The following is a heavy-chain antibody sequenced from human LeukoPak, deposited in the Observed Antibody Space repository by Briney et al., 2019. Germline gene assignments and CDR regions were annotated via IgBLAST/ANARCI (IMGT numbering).Heavy chain of an antibody. J-gene: IGHJ5*02. CDR1: EFTVSSNY. Sequence: PGGSLRLSCAASEFTVSSNYMNWVRQAPGKGLEWVSIIYSDGRIYYADSVKGRFTISRDNSKNTLYLQMNSLRAEDTAVYYCARDPSYALAWGQGTLVTVSS. V-gene: IGHV3-66*01. CDR2: IYSDGRI. D-gene: IGHD1-26*01. CDR3: ARDPSYALA.